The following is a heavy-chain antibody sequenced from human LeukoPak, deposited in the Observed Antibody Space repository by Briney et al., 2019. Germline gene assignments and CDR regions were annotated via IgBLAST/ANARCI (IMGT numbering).Heavy chain of an antibody. J-gene: IGHJ6*02. CDR1: GYTFAAYY. V-gene: IGHV1-2*02. Sequence: ASVKVSCKTSGYTFAAYYIHWVRQAPGQGLEWMGWITPNSGGTNYAQKFQGRVTMTRDTSISTAYMELSILRSDDTAVYYCARHYSNSLYYYYGLDVWGQGTTVTVSS. CDR3: ARHYSNSLYYYYGLDV. D-gene: IGHD4-11*01. CDR2: ITPNSGGT.